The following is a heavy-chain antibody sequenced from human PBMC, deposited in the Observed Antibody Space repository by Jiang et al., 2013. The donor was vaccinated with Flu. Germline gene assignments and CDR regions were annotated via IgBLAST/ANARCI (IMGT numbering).Heavy chain of an antibody. CDR1: GYTFTSYA. CDR3: ARVPSRYYYDSSGYYSPGSYFDY. Sequence: GAEVKKPGASVKVSCKASGYTFTSYAMHWVRQAPGQRLEWMGWINAGNGNTKYSQKFQGRVTITRDTSASTAYMELSSLRSEDTAVYYCARVPSRYYYDSSGYYSPGSYFDYWGQGTLVTVSS. V-gene: IGHV1-3*01. CDR2: INAGNGNT. J-gene: IGHJ4*02. D-gene: IGHD3-22*01.